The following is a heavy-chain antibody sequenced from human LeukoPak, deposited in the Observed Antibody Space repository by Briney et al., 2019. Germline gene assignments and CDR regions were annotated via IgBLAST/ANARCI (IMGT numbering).Heavy chain of an antibody. V-gene: IGHV3-48*03. CDR3: ARRALPEV. CDR1: GFSLNRFE. Sequence: GGSLRLPCEASGFSLNRFEMIWVRRAPAKGLEVVSYLSGSATTIYYADSVKGRFPISRDNGKNSLYLQMNSLRAEDTAVYYCARRALPEVWGQGTLVTVSS. J-gene: IGHJ4*02. D-gene: IGHD1-14*01. CDR2: LSGSATTI.